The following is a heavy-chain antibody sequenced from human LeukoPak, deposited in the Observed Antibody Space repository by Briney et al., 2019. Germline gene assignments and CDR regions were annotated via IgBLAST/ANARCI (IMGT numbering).Heavy chain of an antibody. CDR1: GFNFSSYA. D-gene: IGHD6-19*01. CDR2: IGGSGGST. J-gene: IGHJ3*01. CDR3: AKRIAVTDTGGFDV. Sequence: PGGSLTLSCAGSGFNFSSYAMSWVGQAPGKRLEGVSAIGGSGGSTYFADSVHGPFTNSSDTSKNPLYLQRNSLRAEGTAVYYCAKRIAVTDTGGFDVWGQGTMVTVLS. V-gene: IGHV3-23*01.